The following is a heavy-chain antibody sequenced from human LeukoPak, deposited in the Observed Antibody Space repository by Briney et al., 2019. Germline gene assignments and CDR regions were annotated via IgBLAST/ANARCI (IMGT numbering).Heavy chain of an antibody. D-gene: IGHD2-15*01. CDR3: ARASPYCSGGSCYSVADY. V-gene: IGHV4-34*01. CDR1: GGSFSGYY. J-gene: IGHJ4*02. Sequence: SETLSLTCAVYGGSFSGYYWSWIRQPPGKSLEWIGYIYHSGSTYYNPSLKSRVTISVDRSKNQFSLKLSSVTAADTAVYYCARASPYCSGGSCYSVADYWGQGTLVTVSS. CDR2: IYHSGST.